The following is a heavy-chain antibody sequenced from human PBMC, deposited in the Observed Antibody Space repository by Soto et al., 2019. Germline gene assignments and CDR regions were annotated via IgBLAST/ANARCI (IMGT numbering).Heavy chain of an antibody. CDR3: ARVPSSSGRAHFDY. D-gene: IGHD2-15*01. CDR2: ISYDGSNK. Sequence: QVQLVESGGGVVQPGRSLRLSCAASGFTFSSYAMHWVRQAPGKGLEWVAVISYDGSNKYYADSVKGRFTISRDNSKNTLYLQMNSLRAEDPAVYYWARVPSSSGRAHFDYWGQGTLVTVSS. CDR1: GFTFSSYA. V-gene: IGHV3-30-3*01. J-gene: IGHJ4*02.